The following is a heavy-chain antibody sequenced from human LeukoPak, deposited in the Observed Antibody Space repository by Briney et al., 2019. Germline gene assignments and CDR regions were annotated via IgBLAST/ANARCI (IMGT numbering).Heavy chain of an antibody. CDR1: GGSISSGSYY. J-gene: IGHJ6*02. D-gene: IGHD6-13*01. CDR3: AREEGPTLNSSSWGGGYYYYGMDV. CDR2: IYTSGST. V-gene: IGHV4-61*02. Sequence: PSQTLSLTCTVSGGSISSGSYYWSWIRQPAGKGLEWIGRIYTSGSTNYNPSLKSRVTISVDTSKNQFSLKLSSVTAADTAVYYCAREEGPTLNSSSWGGGYYYYGMDVWGQGTTVTVSS.